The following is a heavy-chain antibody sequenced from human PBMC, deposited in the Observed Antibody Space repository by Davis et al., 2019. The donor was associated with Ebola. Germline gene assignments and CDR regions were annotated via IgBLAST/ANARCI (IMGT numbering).Heavy chain of an antibody. CDR2: IKQDGSEK. CDR3: ARMATIYHY. V-gene: IGHV3-7*03. J-gene: IGHJ4*02. CDR1: GFTFSSYW. D-gene: IGHD5-24*01. Sequence: GESLKISCAASGFTFSSYWMSWVRQAPGKGLEWVANIKQDGSEKYYVDSVKGRFTISRDNAENSLYLQMNSLRAEDTAVYYCARMATIYHYWGQGTLVTVSS.